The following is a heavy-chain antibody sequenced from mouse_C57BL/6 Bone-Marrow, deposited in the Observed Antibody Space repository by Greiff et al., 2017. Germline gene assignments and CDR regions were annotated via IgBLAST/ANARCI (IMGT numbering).Heavy chain of an antibody. CDR2: INPSNGGT. D-gene: IGHD1-1*01. V-gene: IGHV1-53*01. CDR3: ALLRKFAY. Sequence: LQLQQSGTELVKPWASVKLSCKASGYTFTSYCMHWVKPRPGQGLEWIGIINPSNGGTNYNEKCKSKATLTVDKSSSTAYMQLSSLTSEDSAVYYCALLRKFAYWGQGTLVTVSA. CDR1: GYTFTSYC. J-gene: IGHJ3*01.